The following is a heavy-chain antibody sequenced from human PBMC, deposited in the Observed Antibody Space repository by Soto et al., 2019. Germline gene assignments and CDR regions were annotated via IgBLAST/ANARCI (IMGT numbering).Heavy chain of an antibody. CDR3: ARPSPLDAAMVKSYYYYGMDV. CDR2: IYPGDSDT. CDR1: GYSFTSYW. D-gene: IGHD5-18*01. Sequence: GESLKISCKGSGYSFTSYWIGWVRQMPGKGLEWMGIIYPGDSDTRYSPSFQGQVTISADKSISTAYLQWSSLKASDTAMYYCARPSPLDAAMVKSYYYYGMDVWGQGTTVTVSS. J-gene: IGHJ6*02. V-gene: IGHV5-51*01.